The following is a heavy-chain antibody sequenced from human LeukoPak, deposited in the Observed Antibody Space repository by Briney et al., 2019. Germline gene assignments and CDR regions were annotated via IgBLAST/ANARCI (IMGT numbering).Heavy chain of an antibody. J-gene: IGHJ4*02. CDR1: GFTFSSYW. CDR2: IKQDGSEK. Sequence: GGSLRLSCAASGFTFSSYWMSWVRQASGKGLEWVANIKQDGSEKYYVDSVKGRFTISRDNAKNSLYLQMNSLRAEDTAVYYCARDGYSGYDSFDYWGQGTLVTVSS. D-gene: IGHD5-12*01. V-gene: IGHV3-7*01. CDR3: ARDGYSGYDSFDY.